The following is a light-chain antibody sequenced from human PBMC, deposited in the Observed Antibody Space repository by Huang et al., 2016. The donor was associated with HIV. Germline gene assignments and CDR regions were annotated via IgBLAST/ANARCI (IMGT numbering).Light chain of an antibody. CDR3: QQYNNWPLT. CDR1: QSVSSN. Sequence: EIVMTQSPATLSVSPGERATRSCRASQSVSSNLAWYQQKPGQAPRLLIYGASTRATGIPARFGGSGSGTEFTLTISSLQSEDFAVYYCQQYNNWPLTFGGGTKVEIK. V-gene: IGKV3-15*01. CDR2: GAS. J-gene: IGKJ4*01.